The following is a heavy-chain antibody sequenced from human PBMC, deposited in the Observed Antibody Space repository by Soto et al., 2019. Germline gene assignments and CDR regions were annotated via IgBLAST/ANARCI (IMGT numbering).Heavy chain of an antibody. CDR3: ARRPPRGTIYYCYYMDV. D-gene: IGHD2-2*01. CDR2: IDHSGST. Sequence: PSETLSLTCAVYGGSFSGYYWNWIRQPPGKGLEWIGEIDHSGSTDYNPSLKSRVTITVDPSKNQFSLKLSSVTAADTAVYYCARRPPRGTIYYCYYMDVWGKGTTVTVSS. CDR1: GGSFSGYY. V-gene: IGHV4-34*01. J-gene: IGHJ6*03.